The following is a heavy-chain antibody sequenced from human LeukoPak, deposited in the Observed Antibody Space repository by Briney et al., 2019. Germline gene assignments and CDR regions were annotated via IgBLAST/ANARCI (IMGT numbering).Heavy chain of an antibody. V-gene: IGHV3-30*04. CDR3: AKDQSYGSMFDY. CDR1: GFTFSSYT. CDR2: ISYDGSNK. J-gene: IGHJ4*02. Sequence: GRSLRLSCAASGFTFSSYTMHWVRQAPGKGLEGVAVISYDGSNKYYADSVKGRFTISSDNSKNTLYLQMNSLRAEDTAVYYCAKDQSYGSMFDYWGQGTLVTVSS. D-gene: IGHD5-18*01.